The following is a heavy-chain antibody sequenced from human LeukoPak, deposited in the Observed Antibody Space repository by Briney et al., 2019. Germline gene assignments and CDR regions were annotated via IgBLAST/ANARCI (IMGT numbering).Heavy chain of an antibody. CDR2: TYTSGST. CDR1: GGSISSYY. J-gene: IGHJ5*02. D-gene: IGHD3-9*01. V-gene: IGHV4-4*07. Sequence: SETLSLTCTVSGGSISSYYWSWIRQPAGKGLEWIGRTYTSGSTNYNPSLKSRVTMSVDTSKNQFSLKLSSVTAADTAVYYCARAGDYDILTGPSYNWFDPWGQGTLVTVSS. CDR3: ARAGDYDILTGPSYNWFDP.